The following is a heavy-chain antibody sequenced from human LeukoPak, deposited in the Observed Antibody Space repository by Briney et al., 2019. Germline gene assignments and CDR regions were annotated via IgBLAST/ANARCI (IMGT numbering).Heavy chain of an antibody. CDR2: INPTGGGT. CDR3: AREVSDFSGTYDWFDP. V-gene: IGHV1-46*02. Sequence: ASVKVSCKASRNTFNDYSFHWARQAPGQGLEWMGRINPTGGGTRYAQKFQGRVAMTRDMSSSTVYMDLTSLRSDDTAVYYCAREVSDFSGTYDWFDPGAREPWSPSPQ. D-gene: IGHD1-26*01. J-gene: IGHJ5*02. CDR1: RNTFNDYS.